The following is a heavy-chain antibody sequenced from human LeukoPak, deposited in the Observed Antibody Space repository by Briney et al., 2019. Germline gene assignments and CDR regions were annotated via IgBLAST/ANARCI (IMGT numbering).Heavy chain of an antibody. Sequence: GGSLRLSCAASGFTFSSYEMNWVRQAPGKGLEWASYISSSGRTIYYADSVKGRFTISRDNAKNSLYLQMNSLRAEDTAVYYCARDKDCSGGSCFLIFDYWGQGTLVTVSS. V-gene: IGHV3-48*03. CDR1: GFTFSSYE. CDR2: ISSSGRTI. J-gene: IGHJ4*02. CDR3: ARDKDCSGGSCFLIFDY. D-gene: IGHD2-15*01.